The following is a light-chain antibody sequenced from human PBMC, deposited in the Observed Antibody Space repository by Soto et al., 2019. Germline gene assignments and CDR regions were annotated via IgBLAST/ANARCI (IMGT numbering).Light chain of an antibody. CDR3: QQYGSS. V-gene: IGKV3-20*01. CDR2: GAS. J-gene: IGKJ1*01. CDR1: QSVSSSY. Sequence: EIVLTQSPGTLSLSPGERATLSCRASQSVSSSYLAWYQQKPGQAPRLLIYGASSRATAIPDRFSGSGSGTDFTLTISRLEPEDFAVYYCQQYGSSFGQGTKVEIK.